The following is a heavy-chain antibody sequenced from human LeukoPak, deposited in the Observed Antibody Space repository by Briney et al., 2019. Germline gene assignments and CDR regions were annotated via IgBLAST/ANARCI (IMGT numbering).Heavy chain of an antibody. CDR3: ARFRMGSFDY. D-gene: IGHD2-8*01. CDR2: IYYSGST. CDR1: GGSISSSSYY. Sequence: PSETLSLTCTVSGGSISSSSYYWGWIRQPPGKGLEWIGSIYYSGSTNYNPSLKSRVTITVDTSQNQFSLKLTSVTAADTAVYYCARFRMGSFDYWGQGTLVTVSS. V-gene: IGHV4-39*07. J-gene: IGHJ4*02.